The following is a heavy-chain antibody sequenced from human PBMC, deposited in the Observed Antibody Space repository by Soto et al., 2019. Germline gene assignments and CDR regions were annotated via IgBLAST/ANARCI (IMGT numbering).Heavy chain of an antibody. Sequence: GGSLRLSCAASGFTFSSYAMHWVRQAPGKGLEWVAVISYDGSNKYYADSVKGRFTISRDNSKNTLYLQMNSLRAEDTAVYYCARDPLRFLEWFRPESSYYFDYWGQGTLVTVSS. CDR2: ISYDGSNK. J-gene: IGHJ4*02. D-gene: IGHD3-3*01. V-gene: IGHV3-30-3*01. CDR3: ARDPLRFLEWFRPESSYYFDY. CDR1: GFTFSSYA.